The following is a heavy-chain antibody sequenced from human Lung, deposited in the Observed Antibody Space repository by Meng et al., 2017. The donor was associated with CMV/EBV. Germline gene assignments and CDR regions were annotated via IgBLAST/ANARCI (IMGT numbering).Heavy chain of an antibody. CDR2: ISSTSAYI. CDR3: ARDIRGSDYYYGMAV. J-gene: IGHJ6*02. CDR1: EFTFSSYR. Sequence: GGSLRLXCAAFEFTFSSYRMNWVRQAPGKGLEWVSFISSTSAYIDYADSVKGRFTISRDNARNSLFLQMNSLRAEDTAVYYCARDIRGSDYYYGMAVWGQGTXVNGAS. V-gene: IGHV3-21*01. D-gene: IGHD3-10*01.